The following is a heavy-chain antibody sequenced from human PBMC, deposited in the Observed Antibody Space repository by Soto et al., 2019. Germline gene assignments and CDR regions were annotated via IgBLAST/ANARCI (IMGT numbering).Heavy chain of an antibody. Sequence: PSETLSLTCTVSGGSISSYYWSWIRQPPGKGLEWIGYIYYSGSTNYNPSLKSRVTISVDTSKNQFSLKLSSVTAADTAVYYCARDRVITFFGSRVRAVWGQGTTVPVSS. CDR3: ARDRVITFFGSRVRAV. J-gene: IGHJ6*02. CDR1: GGSISSYY. CDR2: IYYSGST. V-gene: IGHV4-59*01. D-gene: IGHD3-3*01.